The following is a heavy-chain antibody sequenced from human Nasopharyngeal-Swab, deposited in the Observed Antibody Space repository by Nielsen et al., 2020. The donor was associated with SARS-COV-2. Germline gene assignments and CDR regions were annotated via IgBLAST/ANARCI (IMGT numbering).Heavy chain of an antibody. Sequence: GESLKISCAASGFTVSSNYMSWVRQAPGKGLEWVSAISGSGGSTYYADSVKGRFTISRDNSKNTLYLQMNSLRAEDTAVYYCAKDAGGYGSGSRRAYGMDVWGQGTTVTVSS. CDR3: AKDAGGYGSGSRRAYGMDV. V-gene: IGHV3-23*01. J-gene: IGHJ6*02. CDR1: GFTVSSNY. D-gene: IGHD3-10*01. CDR2: ISGSGGST.